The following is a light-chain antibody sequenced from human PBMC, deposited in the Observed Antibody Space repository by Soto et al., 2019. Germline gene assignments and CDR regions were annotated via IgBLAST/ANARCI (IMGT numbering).Light chain of an antibody. Sequence: QSVLTQSSSASASLGSSVKLTCTLSSGHSRYLIAWHQQQTGKAPRYLMKVEGGGGYSKGSGVPDRFSGSSSGADRYLTISHLQFEDEADYYCETWASHAPVFGGGTRLTV. CDR3: ETWASHAPV. J-gene: IGLJ3*02. CDR2: VEGGGGY. V-gene: IGLV4-60*02. CDR1: SGHSRYL.